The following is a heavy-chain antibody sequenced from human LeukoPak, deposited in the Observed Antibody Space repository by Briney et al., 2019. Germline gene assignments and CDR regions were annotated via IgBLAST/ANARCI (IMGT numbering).Heavy chain of an antibody. V-gene: IGHV4-34*01. Sequence: SETLSLTCAVYGGSFSGYYWSWIRQPPGKGLEWIGEINHSGSTNYNPSLKSRVTISVDTSKNQFSLKLSSVTAADTAIYYCARHYGSPWGQGTLVTVSS. CDR1: GGSFSGYY. J-gene: IGHJ4*02. CDR3: ARHYGSP. CDR2: INHSGST. D-gene: IGHD3-16*01.